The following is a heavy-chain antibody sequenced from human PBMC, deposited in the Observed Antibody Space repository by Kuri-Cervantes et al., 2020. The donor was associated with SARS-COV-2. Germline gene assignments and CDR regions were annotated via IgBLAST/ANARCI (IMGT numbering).Heavy chain of an antibody. CDR3: ARGMVRGIIQNYYYAMDV. V-gene: IGHV1-2*04. D-gene: IGHD3-10*01. CDR1: GYTFTGYY. CDR2: INPNSGGT. Sequence: ASVKVSCKASGYTFTGYYMHWVRQAPGQGLEWMGWINPNSGGTNYAQKFQGWVTMTRDTSISTAYMELSRLRSDDTAVYYCARGMVRGIIQNYYYAMDVRGQGTTVTVSS. J-gene: IGHJ6*02.